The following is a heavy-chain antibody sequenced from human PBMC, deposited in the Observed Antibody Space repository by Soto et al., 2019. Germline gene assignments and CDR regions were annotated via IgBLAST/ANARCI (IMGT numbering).Heavy chain of an antibody. D-gene: IGHD6-6*01. Sequence: QVQLQESGPGLVKPSQTLSLTCTVSGGSISSGDYYWSWIRQPPGKGLEWIGYIYYSGSTYYNPSLKSRVTISVDTSKNQFSLKLSSVTDADTAVYYCVRGPFGAARPCSSYFDYWGQGTLVTVSS. CDR1: GGSISSGDYY. CDR2: IYYSGST. J-gene: IGHJ4*02. V-gene: IGHV4-30-4*01. CDR3: VRGPFGAARPCSSYFDY.